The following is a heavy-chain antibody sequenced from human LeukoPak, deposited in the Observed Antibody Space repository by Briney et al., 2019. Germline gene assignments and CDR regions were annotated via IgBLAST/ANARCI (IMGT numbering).Heavy chain of an antibody. CDR3: TRDSGTTGEVKFDP. CDR2: IYGTGTI. CDR1: GGSISSYY. Sequence: PSETLSLTCTVSGGSISSYYWSWLRQPAGKGLEGIGRIYGTGTITYNPSLQSRVTMSVDTTKNEFSLKMSSVTAADTAVYYCTRDSGTTGEVKFDPWGQGTPVAASS. V-gene: IGHV4-4*07. J-gene: IGHJ5*02. D-gene: IGHD3-10*01.